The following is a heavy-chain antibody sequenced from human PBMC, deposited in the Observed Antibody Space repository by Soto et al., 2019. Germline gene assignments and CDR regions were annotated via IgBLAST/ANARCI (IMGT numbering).Heavy chain of an antibody. Sequence: GGSLRLSCAASGFTSSSYSMNWVRQAPGKGLEWVSSISSSSSYIYYADSVKGRFTISRDNAKNSLYLQMNSLRAEDTAVYYCARDTSGFGYYYGMDVWGQGTTVTVSS. J-gene: IGHJ6*02. D-gene: IGHD3-16*01. CDR2: ISSSSSYI. CDR3: ARDTSGFGYYYGMDV. CDR1: GFTSSSYS. V-gene: IGHV3-21*01.